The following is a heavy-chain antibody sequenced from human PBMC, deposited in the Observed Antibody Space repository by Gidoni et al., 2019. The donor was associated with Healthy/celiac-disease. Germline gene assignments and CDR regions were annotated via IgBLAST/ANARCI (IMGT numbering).Heavy chain of an antibody. V-gene: IGHV3-21*01. Sequence: EVQLVESGGGLVKPGGSLRLSCAASGFTFRSYSMNWVRQAPGKGLEWVSSISSSSSYIYYADSVKGRFTISRDNAKNSLYLQMNSLRAEDTAVYYCASLDDSGSYYVRDYWGQGTLVTVSS. CDR3: ASLDDSGSYYVRDY. J-gene: IGHJ4*02. CDR2: ISSSSSYI. D-gene: IGHD1-26*01. CDR1: GFTFRSYS.